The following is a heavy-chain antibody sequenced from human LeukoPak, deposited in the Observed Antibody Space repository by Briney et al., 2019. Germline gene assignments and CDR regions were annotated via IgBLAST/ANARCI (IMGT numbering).Heavy chain of an antibody. CDR3: ARDVSSGYYSRRKYFDY. V-gene: IGHV3-21*01. CDR2: ISSSSSYI. J-gene: IGHJ4*02. Sequence: GGSLRLSCAASGFTFSSYSMNWVRQAPGEGLEWVSSISSSSSYIYYADSVKGRFTISRDNAKNSLYLQMNSLRAEDTAVYSCARDVSSGYYSRRKYFDYWGQGTLVTVSS. CDR1: GFTFSSYS. D-gene: IGHD3-22*01.